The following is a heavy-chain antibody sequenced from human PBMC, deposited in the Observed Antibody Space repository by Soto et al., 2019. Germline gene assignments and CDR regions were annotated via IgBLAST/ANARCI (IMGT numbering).Heavy chain of an antibody. CDR2: IDPSDSYT. CDR3: ASQYDVDTAMDSYGMDV. Sequence: PXESLTISRKGSGYSFNRYWLSLVRQMPGKGLEWMGRIDPSDSYTNYSPSFQGHVTISADKSISTAYLQWSSLKASDTAMYYCASQYDVDTAMDSYGMDVWGQGTTVTVSS. D-gene: IGHD5-18*01. V-gene: IGHV5-10-1*01. J-gene: IGHJ6*02. CDR1: GYSFNRYW.